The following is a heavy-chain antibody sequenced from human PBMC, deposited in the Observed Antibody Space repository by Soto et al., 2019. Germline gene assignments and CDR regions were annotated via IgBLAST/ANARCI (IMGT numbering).Heavy chain of an antibody. CDR2: INHSVST. V-gene: IGHV4-34*01. J-gene: IGHJ3*02. D-gene: IGHD3-3*01. CDR3: ARGGYDFWSAYYRAHAFDI. Sequence: PXETLSLTCAVYGGSFSGYYWSWIRQPPGKGLEWIGEINHSVSTNYNPSLKSRVTISVDTSKNQFSLKLSSVTAADTAVYYCARGGYDFWSAYYRAHAFDIWGQGTMVTVSS. CDR1: GGSFSGYY.